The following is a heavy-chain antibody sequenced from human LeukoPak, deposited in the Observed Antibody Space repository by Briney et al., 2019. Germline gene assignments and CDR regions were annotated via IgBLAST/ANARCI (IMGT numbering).Heavy chain of an antibody. CDR2: IKRNTDGGTT. D-gene: IGHD2-21*02. CDR3: SGHMTSADY. V-gene: IGHV3-15*01. CDR1: GFVFSNAW. Sequence: GGSLRLSCAASGFVFSNAWMSWVRRAPGKGLEWVARIKRNTDGGTTDYAAPVNGRFTISRDDSENTVYLQMNSLKIEDTAVYYCSGHMTSADYWGQGTLVTVSS. J-gene: IGHJ4*02.